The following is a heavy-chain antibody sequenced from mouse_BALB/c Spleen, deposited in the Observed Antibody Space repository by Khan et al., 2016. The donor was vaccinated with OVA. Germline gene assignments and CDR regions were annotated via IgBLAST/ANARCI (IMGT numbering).Heavy chain of an antibody. J-gene: IGHJ3*01. CDR2: ISTYYGDA. CDR3: ARGGGGDRFLY. CDR1: GYTFTDFT. Sequence: VQLQQSGAELVRPGVSVKISCKGSGYTFTDFTMHWVKQSHAMSLEWIGVISTYYGDANYNQKFKDKATMTVDKSSNTAYMDLARLTSEDSAIYYSARGGGGDRFLYWGQGTLVTVSA. V-gene: IGHV1S137*01.